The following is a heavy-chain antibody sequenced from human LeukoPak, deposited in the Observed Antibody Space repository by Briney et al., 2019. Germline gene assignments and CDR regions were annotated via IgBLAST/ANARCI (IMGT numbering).Heavy chain of an antibody. CDR2: ISYDGSNK. V-gene: IGHV3-30*18. J-gene: IGHJ4*02. CDR3: AKDQDYYGSGSLDH. Sequence: GGSLRLSCAASGFTFSSYGMHWVRQAPGKGLEWVALISYDGSNKYYADSVKGRFTISRDNSKNTLYLQMNSLRAEDTAVYYCAKDQDYYGSGSLDHWGQGTLVTVSS. D-gene: IGHD3-10*01. CDR1: GFTFSSYG.